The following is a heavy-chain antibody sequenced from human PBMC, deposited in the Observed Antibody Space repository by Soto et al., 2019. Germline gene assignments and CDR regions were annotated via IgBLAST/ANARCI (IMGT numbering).Heavy chain of an antibody. V-gene: IGHV3-21*01. CDR1: GFTFSSYS. CDR3: ARLSGYDDYYYYYMDV. D-gene: IGHD5-12*01. Sequence: EVQLVESGGGLVKPGGSLRLSCAASGFTFSSYSMNWVRQAPGKGLEWVSSISSSSSYIYYADSVKGRFTISRDNAKNSLYLQMNSLRAEDTAVYYCARLSGYDDYYYYYMDVWGKGTTVTVSS. J-gene: IGHJ6*03. CDR2: ISSSSSYI.